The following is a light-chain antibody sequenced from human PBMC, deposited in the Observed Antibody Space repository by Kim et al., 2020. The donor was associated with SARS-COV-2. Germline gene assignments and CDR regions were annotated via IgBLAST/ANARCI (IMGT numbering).Light chain of an antibody. CDR2: DNN. Sequence: QSVVTQPPSASGTPGQRITISCSGSSSNIGTYNVDWYQQVPGTAPKLLIYDNNHRPSGVPDRFSGSKSGTSASLVISGLQSEDEADYYCATWDDSLDKWLFGGGTKLTVL. CDR1: SSNIGTYN. CDR3: ATWDDSLDKWL. J-gene: IGLJ3*02. V-gene: IGLV1-44*01.